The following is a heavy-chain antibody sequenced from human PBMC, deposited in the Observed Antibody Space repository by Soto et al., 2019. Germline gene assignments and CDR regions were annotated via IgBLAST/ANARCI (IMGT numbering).Heavy chain of an antibody. CDR3: ASWTSGYDPTYGMDV. D-gene: IGHD5-12*01. J-gene: IGHJ6*02. CDR1: GGSISSGDYY. Sequence: QVQLQESGPGLVKPSQTLSLTCTVSGGSISSGDYYWSWIRQPPGKGLEWIGYIYYSGSTYYNPSLKIRVTISVDTSKNQFSLKLSSVTAADTAVYYCASWTSGYDPTYGMDVWGQGTTVTVSS. V-gene: IGHV4-30-4*01. CDR2: IYYSGST.